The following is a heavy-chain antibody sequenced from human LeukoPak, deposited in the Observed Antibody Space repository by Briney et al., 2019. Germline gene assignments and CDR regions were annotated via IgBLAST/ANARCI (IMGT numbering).Heavy chain of an antibody. J-gene: IGHJ2*01. CDR3: TRGISINWYFDL. V-gene: IGHV4-38-2*02. Sequence: PSETLSLTCSVSGFTISNAYYWAWIRQPPGKGLEWIGSIFHSGNTHYNPSLQTRVTISLDASRNQFSLSLESVIAADTAVYFCTRGISINWYFDLWGRGTLVTVSS. CDR1: GFTISNAYY. D-gene: IGHD3-9*01. CDR2: IFHSGNT.